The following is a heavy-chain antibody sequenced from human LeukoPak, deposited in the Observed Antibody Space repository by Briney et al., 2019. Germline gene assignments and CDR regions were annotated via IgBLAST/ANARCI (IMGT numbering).Heavy chain of an antibody. V-gene: IGHV3-74*01. Sequence: PGGSLGLSCAASGFTFSSYWMHWVRQAPGKGLVWVSRINSDGSSTSYADSVKGRFTISRDNAKNTPYLQMNSLRAEDTAVYYCAKTGPSSGPPSFDYWGQGTLVTVSS. CDR3: AKTGPSSGPPSFDY. CDR2: INSDGSST. CDR1: GFTFSSYW. D-gene: IGHD6-19*01. J-gene: IGHJ4*02.